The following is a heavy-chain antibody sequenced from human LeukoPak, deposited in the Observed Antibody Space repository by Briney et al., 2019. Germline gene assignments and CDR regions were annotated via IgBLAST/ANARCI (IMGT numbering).Heavy chain of an antibody. CDR3: AKDLYRRSVYDSSGYYYPFDY. CDR1: GFTFSSYA. J-gene: IGHJ4*02. Sequence: GGSLRLSCAASGFTFSSYAMSWVRQAPGKGLEWVSAISGSGGSTYYADSVKGRFTISRDNSKNTLYLQMNSLRAEDTAVYYCAKDLYRRSVYDSSGYYYPFDYWGQGTLVTVSS. V-gene: IGHV3-23*01. D-gene: IGHD3-22*01. CDR2: ISGSGGST.